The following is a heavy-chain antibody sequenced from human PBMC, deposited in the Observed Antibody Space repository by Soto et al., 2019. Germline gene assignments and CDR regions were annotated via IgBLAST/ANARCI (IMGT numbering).Heavy chain of an antibody. D-gene: IGHD3-16*01. V-gene: IGHV3-74*03. CDR1: GFTFSSYW. CDR3: AKDLSWGQCDY. Sequence: EVQLVESGGGLVQPGGSLRLSCAASGFTFSSYWMHWVRQDPGKGLVWVSSIKTDGTATQYADSVKGRFTVSRDNAKNTLYLQINSLRADDTAMYYCAKDLSWGQCDYWGQGTLVTVSS. J-gene: IGHJ4*02. CDR2: IKTDGTAT.